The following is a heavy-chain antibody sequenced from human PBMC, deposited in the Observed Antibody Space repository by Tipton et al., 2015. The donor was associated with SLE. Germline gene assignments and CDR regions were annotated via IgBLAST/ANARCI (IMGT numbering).Heavy chain of an antibody. CDR3: ARQVYGDYLFDY. CDR2: IDPSDSYT. J-gene: IGHJ4*02. V-gene: IGHV5-10-1*01. CDR1: GYSFTSYW. Sequence: QLVQSRAEVKKPGESLRISCKGSGYSFTSYWISWVRQMPGKGLEWMGRIDPSDSYTNYSPSFQGHVTISADKSISTAYLQWSSLKASDTAMYYCARQVYGDYLFDYWGQGTLVTVSS. D-gene: IGHD4-17*01.